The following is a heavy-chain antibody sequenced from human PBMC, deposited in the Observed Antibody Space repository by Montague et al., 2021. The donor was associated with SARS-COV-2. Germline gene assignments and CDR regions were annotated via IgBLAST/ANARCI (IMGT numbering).Heavy chain of an antibody. J-gene: IGHJ3*02. V-gene: IGHV4-39*01. CDR2: IYYSGST. CDR1: GGSISSSSYY. Sequence: SETLSLTCTVSGGSISSSSYYWGWIRQPPGKGLEWIGSIYYSGSTYYNPSLKSRVTISVDTSKNQFSLKLSSVTAADTAVYYCATYYDILTGYYIDAFDIWGQGTMSPSLQ. CDR3: ATYYDILTGYYIDAFDI. D-gene: IGHD3-9*01.